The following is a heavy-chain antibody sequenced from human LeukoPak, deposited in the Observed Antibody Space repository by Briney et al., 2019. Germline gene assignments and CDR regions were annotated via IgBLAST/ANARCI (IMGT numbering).Heavy chain of an antibody. D-gene: IGHD2-15*01. CDR2: INYSGST. Sequence: PSETLSLTCTVSGGSISSSTYYWGWIRQPPEKGLEWIVSINYSGSTYYSPSLRTRVNISVDTSKNQFSLKLNSVTAADTAVYYCASSGKYCSGGGCFPNYMDVWGKGTTVTVSS. J-gene: IGHJ6*03. CDR3: ASSGKYCSGGGCFPNYMDV. CDR1: GGSISSSTYY. V-gene: IGHV4-39*01.